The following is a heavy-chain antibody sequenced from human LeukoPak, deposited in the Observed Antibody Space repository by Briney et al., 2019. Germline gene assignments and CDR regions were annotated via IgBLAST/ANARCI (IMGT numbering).Heavy chain of an antibody. CDR2: ITADVDRT. CDR3: ATFGIIIRNNYFDF. V-gene: IGHV3-23*01. CDR1: GFAFSSYA. J-gene: IGHJ4*02. D-gene: IGHD3-3*01. Sequence: GSLRLSYAASGFAFSSYAMSWVRQAPGKGLEWVSSITADVDRTYYAASVKGRFTISRDNSKNTLCLEMSSLRAEATASYYGATFGIIIRNNYFDFWGQGTQVTVSS.